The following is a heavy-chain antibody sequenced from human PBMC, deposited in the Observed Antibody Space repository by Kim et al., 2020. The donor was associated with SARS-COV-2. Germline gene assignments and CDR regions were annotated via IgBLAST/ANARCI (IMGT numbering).Heavy chain of an antibody. D-gene: IGHD2-2*01. CDR2: ISSSSSYI. V-gene: IGHV3-21*01. Sequence: GGSLRLSCAXSGFTFSSYSMNWVRQAPGKGLEWVSSISSSSSYIYYADSVKGRFTISRDNAKNSLYLQMNSLRAEDKAVYYCARHFRGRKGYCSCTRCSPPLYYGGQATLVTVSS. CDR3: ARHFRGRKGYCSCTRCSPPLYY. CDR1: GFTFSSYS. J-gene: IGHJ4*02.